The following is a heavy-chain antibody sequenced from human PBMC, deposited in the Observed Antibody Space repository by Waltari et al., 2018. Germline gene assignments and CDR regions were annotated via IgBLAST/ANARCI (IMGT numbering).Heavy chain of an antibody. Sequence: QVQLVQSGAEVKKPGASVKVSCKASGYTFTSYYVHWVRQAPGQGLGGMGIINPRWGSTSYAQKSQGRVTMTRETATSTVYMELSSLRSEDTAVYYCARDSGHIVVVTAPPDDAFDIWGQGTMVTVSS. CDR2: INPRWGST. CDR3: ARDSGHIVVVTAPPDDAFDI. CDR1: GYTFTSYY. J-gene: IGHJ3*02. V-gene: IGHV1-46*01. D-gene: IGHD2-21*02.